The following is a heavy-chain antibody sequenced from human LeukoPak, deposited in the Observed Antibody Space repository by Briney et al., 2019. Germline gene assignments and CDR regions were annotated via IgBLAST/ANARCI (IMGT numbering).Heavy chain of an antibody. CDR2: IYHSGST. D-gene: IGHD3-9*01. V-gene: IGHV4-4*02. J-gene: IGHJ4*02. CDR3: ARGNYDILKWGPDPKYYFDY. CDR1: GGSISSSNW. Sequence: SGTLSLTCAVSGGSISSSNWWSWVRQPPGKGLEWIGEIYHSGSTNYNPSLKSRVTISVDKSKNQFSLKLSSVTAADTAVYYCARGNYDILKWGPDPKYYFDYWGQGTLVTVSS.